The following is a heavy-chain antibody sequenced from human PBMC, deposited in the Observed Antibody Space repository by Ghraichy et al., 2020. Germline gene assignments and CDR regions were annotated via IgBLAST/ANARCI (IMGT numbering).Heavy chain of an antibody. D-gene: IGHD2-2*01. Sequence: SETLSLTCTVSGGSISSYYRSWIRQPPGKGLEWIGYIYYSGSTNYNPSLKSRVTISVDTSKNQFSLKLSSVTAADTAVYYCARDPGSASQVVPAAKHYYYGMDVWGQGTTVTVSS. CDR2: IYYSGST. J-gene: IGHJ6*02. V-gene: IGHV4-59*01. CDR3: ARDPGSASQVVPAAKHYYYGMDV. CDR1: GGSISSYY.